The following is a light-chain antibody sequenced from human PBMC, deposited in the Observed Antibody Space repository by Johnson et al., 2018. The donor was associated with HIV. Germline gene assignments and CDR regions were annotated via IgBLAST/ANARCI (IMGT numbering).Light chain of an antibody. CDR1: SSNIGNNY. CDR2: ENN. CDR3: GTWDSSLSAGV. Sequence: QSVLTQPPSVSAAPGQKVTISCSGSSSNIGNNYVSWYQQLPGTAPKLLIYENNKRPSGIPDRFDGSKSGTSATLGITGLQTVDEADYYCGTWDSSLSAGVFGTGTTVTVL. V-gene: IGLV1-51*02. J-gene: IGLJ1*01.